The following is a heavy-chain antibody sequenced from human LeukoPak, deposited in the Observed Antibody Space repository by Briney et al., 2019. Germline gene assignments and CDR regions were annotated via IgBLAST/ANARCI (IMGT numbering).Heavy chain of an antibody. Sequence: PGGSLRLSCAAYGFSFTTYSMNWVRQAPGKGLEWLSYITVSGSRIYYADSVKGRFTISRDNAENSLYLQMHSLRADDTAVYYCARADSYRFDSWGQGTLVTVSS. V-gene: IGHV3-48*01. D-gene: IGHD2-21*01. J-gene: IGHJ4*02. CDR3: ARADSYRFDS. CDR2: ITVSGSRI. CDR1: GFSFTTYS.